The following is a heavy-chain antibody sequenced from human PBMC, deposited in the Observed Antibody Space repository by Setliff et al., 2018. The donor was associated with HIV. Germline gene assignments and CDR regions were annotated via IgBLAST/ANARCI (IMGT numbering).Heavy chain of an antibody. D-gene: IGHD4-17*01. CDR3: ARGGLSGDFIFGFDY. V-gene: IGHV1-69*04. J-gene: IGHJ4*02. CDR2: SLPMLGTA. Sequence: SVKVSCKASGGTFRSTAISWVRQAPGEGLEWMGRSLPMLGTANYAHQFQGRLTITADTSATTVYMELSSLKYGDAAVYYCARGGLSGDFIFGFDYWGQGTLVTVSS. CDR1: GGTFRSTA.